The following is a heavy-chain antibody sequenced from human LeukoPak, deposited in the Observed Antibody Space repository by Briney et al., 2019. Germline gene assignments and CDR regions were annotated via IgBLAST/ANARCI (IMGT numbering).Heavy chain of an antibody. J-gene: IGHJ4*02. Sequence: GGSLRLSCAASGFTFSSYAMSWVRQVPGKGLEWVSAISGSGGSTYYADSVKGRFTISRDNSKNTLYLQMNSLRAEDTAVYYCAKGGAIAVVTFDYWGQGTLVTVSS. V-gene: IGHV3-23*01. CDR2: ISGSGGST. CDR3: AKGGAIAVVTFDY. D-gene: IGHD6-19*01. CDR1: GFTFSSYA.